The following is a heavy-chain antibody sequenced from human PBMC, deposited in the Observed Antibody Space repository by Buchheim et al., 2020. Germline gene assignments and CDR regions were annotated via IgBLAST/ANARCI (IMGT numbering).Heavy chain of an antibody. J-gene: IGHJ4*02. CDR1: GYTFTGYY. Sequence: QVQLVQSGAEVKKPGASVKVSCKASGYTFTGYYMHWVRQAPGQGLEWIGRINPNSGGTNYAQEFQGRVTMTRDKSFSPAYMELSRLRSDATAVYYCARGGVVYAMGTPVVDDYWGQGTL. D-gene: IGHD2-8*02. V-gene: IGHV1-2*06. CDR3: ARGGVVYAMGTPVVDDY. CDR2: INPNSGGT.